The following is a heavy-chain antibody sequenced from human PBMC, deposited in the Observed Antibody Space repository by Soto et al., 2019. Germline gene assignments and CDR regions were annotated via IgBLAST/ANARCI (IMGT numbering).Heavy chain of an antibody. J-gene: IGHJ6*02. Sequence: GGSLRLSCAASGFTVTSNYMSWVRQAPGKGLEWVSVFYSGGSTYYADSVKGRFTISRDNSKNTLYLEMNSLRAEDTAVYYCARGNYYDSSGYYGIYYYYGMDVWGQGTTVTVSS. CDR3: ARGNYYDSSGYYGIYYYYGMDV. CDR1: GFTVTSNY. CDR2: FYSGGST. V-gene: IGHV3-53*05. D-gene: IGHD3-22*01.